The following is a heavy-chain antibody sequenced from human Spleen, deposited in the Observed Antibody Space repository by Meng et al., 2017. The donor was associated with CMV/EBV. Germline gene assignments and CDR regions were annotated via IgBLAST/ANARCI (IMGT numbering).Heavy chain of an antibody. D-gene: IGHD3-16*02. CDR3: ARGRFLSYVTRAGGYFDY. J-gene: IGHJ4*02. CDR1: GGSISSSSYY. Sequence: SETLSLTCTVSGGSISSSSYYWGWIRQPPGKGLECIGTIYYSGSTYYNPSLKSRVSTSVDTSKNQFSLKLSSVTAADTAVYYCARGRFLSYVTRAGGYFDYWGQGTLVTVSS. V-gene: IGHV4-39*07. CDR2: IYYSGST.